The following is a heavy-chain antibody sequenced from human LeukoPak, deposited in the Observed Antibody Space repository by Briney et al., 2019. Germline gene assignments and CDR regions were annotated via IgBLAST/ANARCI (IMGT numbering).Heavy chain of an antibody. CDR2: IYHTGST. V-gene: IGHV4-30-2*01. D-gene: IGHD2-2*01. CDR1: GGSISSGLYS. J-gene: IGHJ5*02. Sequence: PSETLSLTCDVSGGSISSGLYSWSWIRQPLGRGLEWIGYIYHTGSTYYNPSLKSRVTISVDTSKNQFSLRLSSVTAADTAVYYCARLQYCSGTSCYWFDPWGQGALVTVSS. CDR3: ARLQYCSGTSCYWFDP.